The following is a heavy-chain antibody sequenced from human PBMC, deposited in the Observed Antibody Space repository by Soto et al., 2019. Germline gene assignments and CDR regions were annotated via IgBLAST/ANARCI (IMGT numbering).Heavy chain of an antibody. Sequence: PGGSLRLSCAASGFTVGSNYMSWVRQAPGKGLEWVSVIYSGGSTYYADSVKGRFTISRDNSKNTLYLQMNSLRAEDTAVFYCASHSGSYLGGIDYWGQGTLVTVSS. J-gene: IGHJ4*02. CDR1: GFTVGSNY. V-gene: IGHV3-53*01. CDR2: IYSGGST. D-gene: IGHD1-26*01. CDR3: ASHSGSYLGGIDY.